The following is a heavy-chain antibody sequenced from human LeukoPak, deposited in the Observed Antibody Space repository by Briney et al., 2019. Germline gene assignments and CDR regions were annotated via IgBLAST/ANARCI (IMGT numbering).Heavy chain of an antibody. CDR3: ARSRYCTNGVCYTPGWFDP. CDR2: IYYSGST. Sequence: SETLSLTCTVSGGSISSGRYYWSWIRQHPGKGLEWIGYIYYSGSTYYNPSLKSRVTISVDTSKNQFSLKLSSVTAADTAVYYCARSRYCTNGVCYTPGWFDPWGQGTLVTVSS. D-gene: IGHD2-8*01. CDR1: GGSISSGRYY. V-gene: IGHV4-31*03. J-gene: IGHJ5*02.